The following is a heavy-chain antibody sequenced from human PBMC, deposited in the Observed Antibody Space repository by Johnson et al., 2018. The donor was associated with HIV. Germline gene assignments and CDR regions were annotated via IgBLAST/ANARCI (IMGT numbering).Heavy chain of an antibody. Sequence: VQLVESGGGLVQPGGSLRLSCAASGFTFSSYAMSWVRQAPGKGLEWVSAISGSGGSTYYADSVKCRFTISRDNAKNSLYLQISSLKTEDTAVYYCTTGVYTAMYAFDIWGQGTVVIVSS. J-gene: IGHJ3*02. CDR2: ISGSGGST. V-gene: IGHV3-23*04. D-gene: IGHD5-18*01. CDR1: GFTFSSYA. CDR3: TTGVYTAMYAFDI.